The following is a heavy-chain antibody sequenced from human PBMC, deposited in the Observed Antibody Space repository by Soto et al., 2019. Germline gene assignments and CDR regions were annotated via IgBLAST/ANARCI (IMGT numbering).Heavy chain of an antibody. CDR2: ISSSGSSI. J-gene: IGHJ6*02. D-gene: IGHD3-10*01. Sequence: QVQLVESGGGLVKPGGSLRLSCAASGLTFSDSYLNWIRHAPGKWLEWLAYISSSGSSIFYAGSVKGRFTISRDNAKNSLYLHMSSLRAEDTAMYYCARVRFGEWGYAMAVWGQGTTVTVSS. CDR1: GLTFSDSY. V-gene: IGHV3-11*01. CDR3: ARVRFGEWGYAMAV.